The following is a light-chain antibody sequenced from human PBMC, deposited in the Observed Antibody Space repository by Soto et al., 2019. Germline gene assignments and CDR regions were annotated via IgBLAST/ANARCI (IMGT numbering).Light chain of an antibody. CDR2: DDS. J-gene: IGLJ3*02. CDR3: LLHFGGAQLWM. V-gene: IGLV3-21*02. Sequence: SSELTQPPSVSVAPGQTARITCGGNNIGSKSVHWYQQKPGQAPVLVVYDDSDRPSGIPERFSGSNSGNTATLTISRVEAGDEADYYCLLHFGGAQLWMFGGGTKLTVL. CDR1: NIGSKS.